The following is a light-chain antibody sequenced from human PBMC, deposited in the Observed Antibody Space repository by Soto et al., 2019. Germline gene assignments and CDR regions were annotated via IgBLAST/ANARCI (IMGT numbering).Light chain of an antibody. CDR2: DAF. Sequence: EIVLTQSPAPLSLSPGERATLSCRASQSVGSSLAWYQQRPGQAPRLLIYDAFIRATGIPARFSGSESGTDFTLTISSLEPEDVAVYYCQQRSNWPLTLGQGTRLEIK. V-gene: IGKV3-11*01. J-gene: IGKJ5*01. CDR1: QSVGSS. CDR3: QQRSNWPLT.